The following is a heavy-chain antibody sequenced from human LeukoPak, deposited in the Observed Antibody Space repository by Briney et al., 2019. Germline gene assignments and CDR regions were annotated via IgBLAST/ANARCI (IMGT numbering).Heavy chain of an antibody. CDR3: ARDGGYDFWSGYYPDY. V-gene: IGHV4-61*02. D-gene: IGHD3-3*01. CDR2: IYTSGST. CDR1: GGSISSGSYY. Sequence: PSXXLXLTCTVSGGSISSGSYYWSWIRQPAGKGLEWIGRIYTSGSTNYNPSLKSRVTISVDTSKNQFSLKLSSVTAADTAVYYCARDGGYDFWSGYYPDYWGQGTLVTVSS. J-gene: IGHJ4*02.